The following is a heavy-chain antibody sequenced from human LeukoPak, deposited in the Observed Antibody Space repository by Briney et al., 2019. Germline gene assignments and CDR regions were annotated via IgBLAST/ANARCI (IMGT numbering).Heavy chain of an antibody. Sequence: GGSLRLSCAASGFTFSSYWMHWVRQAPGKGLVWVSRINSDGSSTSYADSVKGRFTISRDNAKNTLYLQMNSLKAEDTAVYYCARVPYGGNSAEYFQHWGQGTLVTVSS. J-gene: IGHJ1*01. CDR2: INSDGSST. CDR1: GFTFSSYW. V-gene: IGHV3-74*01. CDR3: ARVPYGGNSAEYFQH. D-gene: IGHD4-23*01.